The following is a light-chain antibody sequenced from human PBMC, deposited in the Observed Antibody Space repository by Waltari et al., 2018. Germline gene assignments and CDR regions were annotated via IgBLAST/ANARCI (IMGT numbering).Light chain of an antibody. J-gene: IGLJ3*02. CDR3: QSYDTSLSVV. CDR1: GSNIGAGSD. CDR2: GST. Sequence: HSVLTQPPSVSGAPGQRVTISCTGSGSNIGAGSDFHWYQQLPRAAPKLLIYGSTTRPLGVPDRFFGSTSGTSASLTITGLQAEDEADYYCQSYDTSLSVVFGGGTKLTVL. V-gene: IGLV1-40*01.